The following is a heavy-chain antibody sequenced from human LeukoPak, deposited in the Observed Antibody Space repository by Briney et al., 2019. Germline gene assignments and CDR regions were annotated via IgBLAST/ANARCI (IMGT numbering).Heavy chain of an antibody. CDR2: IYYNGNT. CDR3: ARDQEHCSGTSCYPYWYDS. Sequence: SETLSLTCSVSGDSISKFYWSWIRQPPGKGLEWIGYIYYNGNTYYNPSLKSRVTVSVDTSKKQFSLRLTSVTAADTAVYFCARDQEHCSGTSCYPYWYDSWGQGTLVTVSS. CDR1: GDSISKFY. V-gene: IGHV4-59*01. J-gene: IGHJ5*01. D-gene: IGHD2-2*01.